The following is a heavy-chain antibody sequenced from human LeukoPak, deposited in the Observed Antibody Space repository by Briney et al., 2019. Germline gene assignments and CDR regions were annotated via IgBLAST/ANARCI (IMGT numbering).Heavy chain of an antibody. D-gene: IGHD3-10*01. Sequence: SETLSLTCAVYGGSFSGFYWSWIRQPPGKGLEWIGEINHSGGTNYNPSLNSRVTISVDASKNQFSLKLSPVTAADTAVYYCVIMVRGVIVSQGYFDYWGQGTLVTVSS. CDR1: GGSFSGFY. J-gene: IGHJ4*02. V-gene: IGHV4-34*01. CDR2: INHSGGT. CDR3: VIMVRGVIVSQGYFDY.